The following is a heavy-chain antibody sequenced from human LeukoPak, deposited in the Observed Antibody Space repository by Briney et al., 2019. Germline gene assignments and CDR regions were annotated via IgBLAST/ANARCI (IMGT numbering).Heavy chain of an antibody. CDR3: ARNRGIAVTSTPDY. J-gene: IGHJ4*02. V-gene: IGHV1-2*02. Sequence: ASVKVSCKASGYTFTSYYMHWVRQAPGQGLEWMGWINPNRGDTNYVQKLQGRVTMTRDTSISTAYMELSRLRSDDTAVYYCARNRGIAVTSTPDYWGQGTLVTVSS. CDR2: INPNRGDT. D-gene: IGHD6-19*01. CDR1: GYTFTSYY.